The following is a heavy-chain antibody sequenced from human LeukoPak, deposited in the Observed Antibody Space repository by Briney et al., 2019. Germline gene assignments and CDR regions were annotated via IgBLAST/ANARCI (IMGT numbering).Heavy chain of an antibody. D-gene: IGHD6-13*01. Sequence: GGSLRLSCAASGFTFSSYKMNWVRQAPGKGLEWVSHISSSSSTIYYADSVKGRFTISRDNAKNSLYLQMNSLRAEDTAVYCCASSSSRYYFDYWGQGTLVTVSS. CDR2: ISSSSSTI. CDR1: GFTFSSYK. J-gene: IGHJ4*02. V-gene: IGHV3-48*04. CDR3: ASSSSRYYFDY.